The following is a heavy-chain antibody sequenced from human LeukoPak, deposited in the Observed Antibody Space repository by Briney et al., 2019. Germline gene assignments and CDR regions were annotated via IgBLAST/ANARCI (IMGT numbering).Heavy chain of an antibody. CDR1: GYTFTSYG. J-gene: IGHJ4*02. V-gene: IGHV1-18*01. D-gene: IGHD3-3*02. CDR3: ARVLSPGYYFDY. Sequence: ASVKVSCTASGYTFTSYGISWVRQAPGQGLEWMGWISAYNGNTNYAQKLQGRVTMTTDTSTSTAYMELRSLRSDDTAVYYCARVLSPGYYFDYWGQGTLVTVSS. CDR2: ISAYNGNT.